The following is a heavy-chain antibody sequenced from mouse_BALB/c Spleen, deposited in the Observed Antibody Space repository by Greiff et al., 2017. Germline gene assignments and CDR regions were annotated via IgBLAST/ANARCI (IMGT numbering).Heavy chain of an antibody. D-gene: IGHD2-3*01. CDR2: IDPANGNT. CDR1: GFNIKDTY. V-gene: IGHV14-3*02. J-gene: IGHJ2*01. CDR3: ARWRDGYPFDY. Sequence: VQLQQSGAELVKPGASVKLSCTASGFNIKDTYMHWVKQRPEQGLEWIGRIDPANGNTKYDPKFQGKATIPADTSSNTAYLRLSSLTSEDTAVYYCARWRDGYPFDYWGQGTTLTVSA.